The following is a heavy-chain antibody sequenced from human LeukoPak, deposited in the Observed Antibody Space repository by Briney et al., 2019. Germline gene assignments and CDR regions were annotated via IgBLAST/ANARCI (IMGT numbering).Heavy chain of an antibody. CDR2: ISYDGSNK. D-gene: IGHD3-10*01. V-gene: IGHV3-30-3*01. CDR3: ASRTNSGPPF. J-gene: IGHJ1*01. CDR1: GXTFSDCA. Sequence: GMSLRLSCAASGXTFSDCALHWLRQAPGKGLEWAALISYDGSNKYYADSVKGRFTISRDNSKNTMSLQMNSLRREDTAVYYCASRTNSGPPFWGQGTLVTVSS.